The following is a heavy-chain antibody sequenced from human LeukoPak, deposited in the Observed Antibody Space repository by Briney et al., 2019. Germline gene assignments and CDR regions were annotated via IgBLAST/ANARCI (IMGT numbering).Heavy chain of an antibody. CDR2: IYDSGST. V-gene: IGHV4-59*01. Sequence: SETLSLTCTVSGGSISSYYWSWIRQPPGKGLEWIGYIYDSGSTNYNPSLKSRVTISVDTSKNQFSLNLHSVTAADTAVYYRARDGIAAAGDNPLNYYYGMDVWGKGTTVTVSS. CDR1: GGSISSYY. D-gene: IGHD6-13*01. CDR3: ARDGIAAAGDNPLNYYYGMDV. J-gene: IGHJ6*04.